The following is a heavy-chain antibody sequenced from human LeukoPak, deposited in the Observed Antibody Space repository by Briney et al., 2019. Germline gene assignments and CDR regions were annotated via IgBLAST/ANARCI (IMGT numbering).Heavy chain of an antibody. CDR1: GFTFSSYG. D-gene: IGHD3-10*02. CDR2: ISYDGSNK. Sequence: GGSLRLSCAASGFTFSSYGMHWVRQAPGKGLEWVAVISYDGSNKYYADSVKGRSTISRDNAKNSLYLQMNSLRAEDTAVYYCAELGITMIGGVWGKGTTVTISS. V-gene: IGHV3-30*18. J-gene: IGHJ6*04. CDR3: AELGITMIGGV.